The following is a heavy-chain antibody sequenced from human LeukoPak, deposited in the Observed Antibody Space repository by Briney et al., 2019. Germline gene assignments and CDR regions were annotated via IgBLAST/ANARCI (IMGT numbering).Heavy chain of an antibody. J-gene: IGHJ2*01. Sequence: PGGSLRPSCAPSGFTFSSYAMSWVRQAPGKGLKWVSAISGSGGSTYYADSVKGRFTISRDNSKNTLYLQMNSLRAEDTAVYYCAKAGGLLMVRGVIPYWYFDLWGRGTLVTVSS. D-gene: IGHD3-10*01. CDR2: ISGSGGST. CDR3: AKAGGLLMVRGVIPYWYFDL. CDR1: GFTFSSYA. V-gene: IGHV3-23*01.